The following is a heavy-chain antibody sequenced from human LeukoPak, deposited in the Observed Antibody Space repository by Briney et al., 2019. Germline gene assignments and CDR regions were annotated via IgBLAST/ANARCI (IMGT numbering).Heavy chain of an antibody. CDR2: IYYSGST. J-gene: IGHJ5*02. D-gene: IGHD2-2*01. CDR3: ARGSRVVPAAIDP. V-gene: IGHV4-59*01. Sequence: SETLSLTCTVSGGSISSYYWSWIRQPPGKGLEWNGYIYYSGSTNYNPPLKSRVTISVDTSKNQFSLKLSSVTAADTAVYYCARGSRVVPAAIDPWGQGTLVTVSS. CDR1: GGSISSYY.